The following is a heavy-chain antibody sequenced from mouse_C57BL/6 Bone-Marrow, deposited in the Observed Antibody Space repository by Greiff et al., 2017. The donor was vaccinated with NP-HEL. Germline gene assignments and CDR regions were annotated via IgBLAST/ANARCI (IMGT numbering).Heavy chain of an antibody. J-gene: IGHJ1*03. D-gene: IGHD2-4*01. CDR2: SRNKANDSTS. Sequence: EVQLVESGGGLVQSGRSLRLSCATSGFTFSDFYMEWVRQAPGKGLEWIAASRNKANDSTSEYNVTVKGRLIVSRDTSQSILYLQMNALRAEDTAIYYCARGASYYDYEENYWYFEVWGTGATVTVSS. V-gene: IGHV7-1*01. CDR3: ARGASYYDYEENYWYFEV. CDR1: GFTFSDFY.